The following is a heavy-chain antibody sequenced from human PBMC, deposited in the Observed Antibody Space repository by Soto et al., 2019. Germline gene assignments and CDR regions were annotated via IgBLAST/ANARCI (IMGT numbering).Heavy chain of an antibody. Sequence: QVQLLQSGAEVKKPGSSVRVSCEASGGTFRTYAISWVRQAPGQGLEWMGEIIPIFGTENYAQKFQGRVTITADXSXTXVXXDVRSLRSEDTAVYYCAKGAVAGTPTSYYYYGMDVWGQGTTVTVSS. J-gene: IGHJ6*02. CDR1: GGTFRTYA. CDR3: AKGAVAGTPTSYYYYGMDV. CDR2: IIPIFGTE. V-gene: IGHV1-69*12. D-gene: IGHD6-19*01.